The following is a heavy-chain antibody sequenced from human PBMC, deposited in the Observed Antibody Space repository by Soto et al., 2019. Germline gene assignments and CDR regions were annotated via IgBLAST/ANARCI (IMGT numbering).Heavy chain of an antibody. CDR2: ISGGGVNT. V-gene: IGHV3-23*01. J-gene: IGHJ3*01. Sequence: EVQLLESGGGLVQPGGSLRLSCVASGFTFSNYAMNWVRQAPGQGLEWMSAISGGGVNTYYADSVKGRISVSRDNSKSTLYLHIDSLRAADTAVYYCAKDIATKYYDSSGDPFDVWGQGTKVTVSS. CDR3: AKDIATKYYDSSGDPFDV. D-gene: IGHD3-22*01. CDR1: GFTFSNYA.